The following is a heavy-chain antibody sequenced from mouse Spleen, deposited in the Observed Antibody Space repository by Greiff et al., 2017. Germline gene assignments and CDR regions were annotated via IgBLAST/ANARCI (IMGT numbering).Heavy chain of an antibody. V-gene: IGHV5-16*01. CDR3: AREGGRYGFDY. CDR1: GFTFSDYY. CDR2: INYDGSST. D-gene: IGHD2-14*01. J-gene: IGHJ2*01. Sequence: EVKLVESEGGLVQPGSSMKLSCTASGFTFSDYYMAWVRQVPEKGLEWVANINYDGSSTYYLDSLKSRFIISRDNAKNILYLQMSSLKSEDTATYYCAREGGRYGFDYWGQGTTLTVSS.